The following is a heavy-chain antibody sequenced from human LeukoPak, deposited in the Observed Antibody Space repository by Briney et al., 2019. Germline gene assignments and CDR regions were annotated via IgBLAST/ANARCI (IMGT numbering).Heavy chain of an antibody. J-gene: IGHJ6*03. Sequence: PSETLSLTCTVSGGSINSYYWSWIRQPPGKGLEWIGYIYYTGSTNYNPSLTSRVTISVDTSKNQFSLKLSSVTTTDTAVYYCAREIEGSGSSSSSRYYHYYYTDVWGKGTTVTVSS. V-gene: IGHV4-59*01. CDR2: IYYTGST. CDR1: GGSINSYY. D-gene: IGHD6-6*01. CDR3: AREIEGSGSSSSSRYYHYYYTDV.